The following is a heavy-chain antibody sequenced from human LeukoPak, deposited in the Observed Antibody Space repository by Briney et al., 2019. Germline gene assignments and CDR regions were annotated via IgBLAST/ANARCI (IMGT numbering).Heavy chain of an antibody. Sequence: SETLSLTCTVSGGSISSGGYYWSWIRQHPGKGLEWIGYIYYSGGTYYNPSLKSRVTISVDTSKNQFSLKLSSVTAADTAVYYCARGGGASGYYPDYWGQGTLVTVSS. CDR3: ARGGGASGYYPDY. J-gene: IGHJ4*02. CDR1: GGSISSGGYY. V-gene: IGHV4-31*03. D-gene: IGHD3-22*01. CDR2: IYYSGGT.